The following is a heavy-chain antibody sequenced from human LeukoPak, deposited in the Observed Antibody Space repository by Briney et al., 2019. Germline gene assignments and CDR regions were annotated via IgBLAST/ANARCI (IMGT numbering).Heavy chain of an antibody. CDR3: ARDSGTTGEVKFDP. CDR1: GDSISTNY. J-gene: IGHJ5*02. D-gene: IGHD3-10*01. CDR2: IYDSGST. Sequence: ASGTLSLTCTVSGDSISTNYWNWIRQPPGKGLEWIGFIYDSGSTTYNPSLKSRVTISEDTSKNQFSLKLMSVTAADTAVYYCARDSGTTGEVKFDPWGQGTLVTVSS. V-gene: IGHV4-59*12.